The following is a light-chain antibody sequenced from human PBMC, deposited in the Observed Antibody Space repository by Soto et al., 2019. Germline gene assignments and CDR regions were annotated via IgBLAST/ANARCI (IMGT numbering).Light chain of an antibody. V-gene: IGLV3-21*04. J-gene: IGLJ2*01. CDR2: YDS. CDR3: QVWDSSSDPL. CDR1: NIGSKS. Sequence: SYELTQPPSVSVAPGKTARITCGGNNIGSKSVHWYQRKPGQAPVLVIYYDSDRPSGIPERFSGSNSGNTATLTISRVEAGDEADYYCQVWDSSSDPLFGGGTKLTVL.